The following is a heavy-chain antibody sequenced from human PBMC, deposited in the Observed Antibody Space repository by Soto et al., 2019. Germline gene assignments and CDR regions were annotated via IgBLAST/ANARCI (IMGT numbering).Heavy chain of an antibody. D-gene: IGHD3-10*01. CDR3: ARIRAYYYGSGSYYQDY. V-gene: IGHV4-34*01. J-gene: IGHJ4*02. CDR2: INHSGST. CDR1: GGSFSGYY. Sequence: QVQLQQWGAGLLKPSETLSLTCAVYGGSFSGYYWSWTRQPPGKGLEWIGEINHSGSTNYNPSLKSRVTISVDTSKNQFSLKLSSVTAADTAVYYCARIRAYYYGSGSYYQDYWGQGTLVTVSS.